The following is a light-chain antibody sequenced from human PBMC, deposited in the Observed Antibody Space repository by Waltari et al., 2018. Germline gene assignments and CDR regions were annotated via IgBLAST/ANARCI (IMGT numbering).Light chain of an antibody. V-gene: IGKV3-20*01. CDR3: QQYGRSWNT. J-gene: IGKJ2*01. CDR2: GYS. CDR1: QRVSSNY. Sequence: EIVLTQSPGTLSLSPGERATLSCRASQRVSSNYLAWYQQRPGQAPRLLIHGYSSRATGIPDRFSGSGSGTDFTLTISRLEPEDFAVYYCQQYGRSWNTFGQGTKLEIK.